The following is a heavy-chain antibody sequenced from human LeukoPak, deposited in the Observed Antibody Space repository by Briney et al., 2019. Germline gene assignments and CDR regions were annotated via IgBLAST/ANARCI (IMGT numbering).Heavy chain of an antibody. V-gene: IGHV1-8*01. CDR3: ARLPDYGDYVFDY. Sequence: ASVKVSCKASGYTFTSYDINWVRQATGQGLEWMGWMNPNSGSTGYAQKFQGRVTMTRNTSISTAYMELSSLRSEDTAVYYCARLPDYGDYVFDYWGQGTLVTVSS. CDR2: MNPNSGST. CDR1: GYTFTSYD. D-gene: IGHD4-17*01. J-gene: IGHJ4*02.